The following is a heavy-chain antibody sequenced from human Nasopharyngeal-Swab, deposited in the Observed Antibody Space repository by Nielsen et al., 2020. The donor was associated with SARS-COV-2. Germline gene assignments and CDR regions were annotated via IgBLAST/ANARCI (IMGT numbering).Heavy chain of an antibody. J-gene: IGHJ4*02. Sequence: GGSLRLSFKPSGFPVTSHGMHWVRQAPGKGLEWVAVIWYDGTNNFYAASVKGRFTIPRDNSKNTLYLQMNSLRSEDQAMYYCHLSSGYDGYINSWGQGTLVTVSS. D-gene: IGHD3-22*01. CDR2: IWYDGTNN. V-gene: IGHV3-33*01. CDR3: HLSSGYDGYINS. CDR1: GFPVTSHG.